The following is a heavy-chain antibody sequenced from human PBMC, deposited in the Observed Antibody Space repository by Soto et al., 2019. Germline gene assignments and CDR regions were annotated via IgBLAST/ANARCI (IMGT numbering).Heavy chain of an antibody. V-gene: IGHV3-74*01. Sequence: PGGSLRLSWAASGLIFSNYKMHWVRQAPGKGLVWVSRISTDGSITDYADSVKGRFTVSRDNAKNTLYLQMNSLRVDDTAVYYCARDTNGLHYWGQGTLVTVSS. J-gene: IGHJ4*02. CDR1: GLIFSNYK. CDR3: ARDTNGLHY. D-gene: IGHD2-8*01. CDR2: ISTDGSIT.